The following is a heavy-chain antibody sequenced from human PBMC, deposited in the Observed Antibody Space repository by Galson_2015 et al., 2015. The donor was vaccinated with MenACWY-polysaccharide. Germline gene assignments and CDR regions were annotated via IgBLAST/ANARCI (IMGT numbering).Heavy chain of an antibody. CDR1: GFTFRSYG. V-gene: IGHV3-33*01. D-gene: IGHD3-10*01. CDR3: VRERGPFDGFDM. CDR2: IWAAGRNQ. J-gene: IGHJ3*02. Sequence: SLRLSCAASGFTFRSYGMQWVRQAPGKGLEWVAVIWAAGRNQYYADSVNGRFSISRDNSKNTLSLQLNRLRAYDTAVYYCVRERGPFDGFDMWGQGTMVTVSS.